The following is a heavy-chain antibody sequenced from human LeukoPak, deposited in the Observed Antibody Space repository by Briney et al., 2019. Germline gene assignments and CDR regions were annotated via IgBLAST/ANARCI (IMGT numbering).Heavy chain of an antibody. CDR1: GGTFSSYA. D-gene: IGHD3-22*01. CDR2: IIPIFGTA. Sequence: SVKVSCKASGGTFSSYAISWVRQAPGQGLEWMGGIIPIFGTANYAQKFQGRVTITADESTSTAYMELSSLRSEDTAVYYCACSGYYYHLGGGGHDYWGQGTLVTVSS. J-gene: IGHJ4*02. CDR3: ACSGYYYHLGGGGHDY. V-gene: IGHV1-69*13.